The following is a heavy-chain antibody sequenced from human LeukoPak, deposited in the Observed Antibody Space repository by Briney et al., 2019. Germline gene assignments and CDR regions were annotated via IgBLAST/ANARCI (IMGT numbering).Heavy chain of an antibody. J-gene: IGHJ3*02. V-gene: IGHV1-8*01. CDR2: MTHNTGTT. D-gene: IGHD3-3*01. Sequence: ASVKVTFNAFGSTFTINDNKMVRHATGQGIEWKGLMTHNTGTTGYAHKFQGRVMMTRDTYINVADMVLSSLTSEDTAVYYCARDGGGTVFGVVLNDAFDMWGQGIMLIVSS. CDR3: ARDGGGTVFGVVLNDAFDM. CDR1: GSTFTIND.